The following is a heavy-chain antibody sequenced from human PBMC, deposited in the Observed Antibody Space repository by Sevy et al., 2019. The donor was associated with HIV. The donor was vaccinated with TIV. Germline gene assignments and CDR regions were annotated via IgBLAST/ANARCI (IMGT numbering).Heavy chain of an antibody. CDR3: ARVMRRILWWSLDS. CDR2: IRNKANSYTT. Sequence: QLGGSLRLSCAASGFTFSDYYMSWVRQAPGKGLEWVCRIRNKANSYTTEFAASVKGRFTISRDDSKNSLYLQMHSLKTDDTAVYYCARVMRRILWWSLDSWGQGTLVTVSS. V-gene: IGHV3-72*01. J-gene: IGHJ4*02. CDR1: GFTFSDYY. D-gene: IGHD2-21*01.